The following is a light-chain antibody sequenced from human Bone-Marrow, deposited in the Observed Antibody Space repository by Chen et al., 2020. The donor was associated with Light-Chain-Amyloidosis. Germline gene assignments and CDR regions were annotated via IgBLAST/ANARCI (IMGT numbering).Light chain of an antibody. V-gene: IGLV3-21*02. CDR3: QVWDRSSDRPV. Sequence: SYVLTQPSSVSVAPGQTATIACGGNNIGSTSVHGYQQTPGQAPLLVVYDDSDRPSGIPERLSGSNSGNTATLTISRVEAGDEAEYYCQVWDRSSDRPVFGGGTKLTVL. J-gene: IGLJ3*02. CDR2: DDS. CDR1: NIGSTS.